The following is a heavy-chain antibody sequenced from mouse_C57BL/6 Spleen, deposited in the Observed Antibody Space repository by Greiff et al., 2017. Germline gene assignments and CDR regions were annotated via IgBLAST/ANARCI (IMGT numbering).Heavy chain of an antibody. V-gene: IGHV6-6*01. CDR2: IRNKANNHAT. D-gene: IGHD2-3*01. CDR1: GFTFSDAW. CDR3: TREVDGYYFDY. J-gene: IGHJ2*01. Sequence: EVKVEESGGGLVQPGGSMKLSCAASGFTFSDAWMDWVRQSPEKGLEWVAEIRNKANNHATYYAESVKGRFTISRDDSKSSVYLQMHSLRAEDTGIYYCTREVDGYYFDYWGQGTTLTVSS.